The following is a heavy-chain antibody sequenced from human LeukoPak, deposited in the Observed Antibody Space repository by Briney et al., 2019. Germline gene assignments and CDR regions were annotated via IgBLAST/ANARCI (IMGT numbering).Heavy chain of an antibody. Sequence: SETLSLTCTVSGGSISSYYWSWIRQPPGKGLEWIGYIYYSGSTNYNPSLKSRVTISVDTSKNQFSLKLSSVTAADTAVYYCARGIAGKGYYYYYLHVWGKGTTVTVSS. CDR2: IYYSGST. J-gene: IGHJ6*03. CDR3: ARGIAGKGYYYYYLHV. V-gene: IGHV4-59*01. D-gene: IGHD6-13*01. CDR1: GGSISSYY.